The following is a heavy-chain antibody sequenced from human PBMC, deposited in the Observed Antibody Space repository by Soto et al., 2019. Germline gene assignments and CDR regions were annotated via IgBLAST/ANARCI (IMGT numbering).Heavy chain of an antibody. Sequence: EVQLVESGGGLVQPGGSLRLSCAASGFTFSTYWMSWVRQAPGKGLEWVANIKQDGSEEYYVDSVKGRFTISRDNATNSLYLQMNSLRGEDTAVYYCARTHGAYYAWDYWGQGTLVTVSS. J-gene: IGHJ4*02. CDR2: IKQDGSEE. D-gene: IGHD3-10*01. CDR3: ARTHGAYYAWDY. CDR1: GFTFSTYW. V-gene: IGHV3-7*04.